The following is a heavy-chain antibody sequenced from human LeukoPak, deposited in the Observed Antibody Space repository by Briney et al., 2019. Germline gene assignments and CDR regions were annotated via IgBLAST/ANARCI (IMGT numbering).Heavy chain of an antibody. CDR2: VSYDGNYK. CDR3: ATTNHCSGGSCSSWSPDS. V-gene: IGHV3-30-3*01. J-gene: IGHJ4*02. CDR1: GFTFSSYA. D-gene: IGHD2-15*01. Sequence: PGGSLRLSRGASGFTFSSYAMHWVRQAPGKGLEWVAVVSYDGNYKYYLDSVKGRFTISRDNSKNTLNLQMNSLRPEDTALYYCATTNHCSGGSCSSWSPDSWGQGTLVIVSS.